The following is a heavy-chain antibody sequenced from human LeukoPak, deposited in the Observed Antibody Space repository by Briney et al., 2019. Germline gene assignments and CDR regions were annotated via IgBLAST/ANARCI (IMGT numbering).Heavy chain of an antibody. CDR1: GFTFSSYS. J-gene: IGHJ4*02. V-gene: IGHV3-21*04. CDR3: ANPYLYCSSSDCQF. CDR2: ISSGSSYI. Sequence: GSLRLSCAASGFTFSSYSMNWVRQAPGKGLEWVSSISSGSSYIYYADSVKGRFTISRDNSRNTLYLQMDSLRAEDTAVYYCANPYLYCSSSDCQFWGQGTLVTVSS. D-gene: IGHD2-2*01.